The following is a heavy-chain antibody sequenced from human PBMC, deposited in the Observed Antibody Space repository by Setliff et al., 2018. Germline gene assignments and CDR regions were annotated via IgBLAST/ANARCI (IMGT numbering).Heavy chain of an antibody. CDR2: IKPIGSTSYNPEINPSGST. CDR3: TVYNTGSSKDHY. D-gene: IGHD2-8*02. Sequence: SETLSLTCAVYGGSFSGYYWSWIRQPPGKGLEWIGEIKPIGSTSYNPEINPSGSTKYNPSLKSRVSISVDTSKNHFSLKLSSVTAADTALYYCTVYNTGSSKDHYWGQGTPVTVSS. V-gene: IGHV4-34*01. J-gene: IGHJ4*02. CDR1: GGSFSGYY.